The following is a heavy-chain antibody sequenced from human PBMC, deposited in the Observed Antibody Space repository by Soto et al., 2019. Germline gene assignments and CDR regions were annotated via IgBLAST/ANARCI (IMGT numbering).Heavy chain of an antibody. D-gene: IGHD5-18*01. Sequence: PGGSLRLSCAASGFTFSSYWMSWVRQAPGKGLEWVANIKQDGSEKYYVDSVKGRFTISRDNAKNSLYLQMNSLRAEDTAVYYCARGQLWCYYYYGMDVWGQGNTVTVAS. V-gene: IGHV3-7*01. CDR3: ARGQLWCYYYYGMDV. CDR2: IKQDGSEK. CDR1: GFTFSSYW. J-gene: IGHJ6*02.